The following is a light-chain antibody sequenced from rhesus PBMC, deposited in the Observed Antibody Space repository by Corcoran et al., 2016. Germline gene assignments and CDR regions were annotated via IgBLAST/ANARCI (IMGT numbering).Light chain of an antibody. J-gene: IGKJ3*01. Sequence: DIQMTQSPSSLSASVGDRVTITCRASENVNNYLHWYQQKTGKAPKLLIYAASNLQSEVPSRFSGSGSWTDYTFTISSLQPEDVATYYCQHSYGTPFTFGPGTKLDIK. CDR1: ENVNNY. CDR2: AAS. V-gene: IGKV1-74*01. CDR3: QHSYGTPFT.